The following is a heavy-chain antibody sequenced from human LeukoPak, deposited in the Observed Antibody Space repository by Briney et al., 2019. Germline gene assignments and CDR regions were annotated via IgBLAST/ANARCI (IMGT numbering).Heavy chain of an antibody. J-gene: IGHJ4*02. D-gene: IGHD3-16*02. V-gene: IGHV4-34*01. CDR2: INHSGST. CDR3: ARRLITFGGVIVTCFDY. CDR1: GGSFSGYY. Sequence: SETLSLTCAVHGGSFSGYYWSWIRQPPGKGLEWIGEINHSGSTNYNPSLKSRVTVSVDTSKNQFSLKLSSVTAADTAVYYCARRLITFGGVIVTCFDYWGQGTLVTVSS.